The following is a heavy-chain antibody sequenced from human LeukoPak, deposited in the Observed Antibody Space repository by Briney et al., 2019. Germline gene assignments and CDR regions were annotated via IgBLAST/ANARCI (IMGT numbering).Heavy chain of an antibody. J-gene: IGHJ2*01. CDR2: INTDGSST. D-gene: IGHD1/OR15-1a*01. V-gene: IGHV3-74*01. Sequence: GGSLRLSCAASGFTFSSYWMHWVRQAPGKGLVWVSRINTDGSSTSYADSVKGRFTISRDNAKNTLYLQMNSLRAEDTAVYYCARMGDRTTAVDWYFDLWGRGTLVTVSS. CDR3: ARMGDRTTAVDWYFDL. CDR1: GFTFSSYW.